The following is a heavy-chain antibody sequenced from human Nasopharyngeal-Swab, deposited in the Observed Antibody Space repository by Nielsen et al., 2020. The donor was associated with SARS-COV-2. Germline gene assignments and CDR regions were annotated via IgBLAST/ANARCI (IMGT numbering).Heavy chain of an antibody. D-gene: IGHD3-22*01. CDR1: GFTFSSYW. CDR3: AKDLSLVVITTPNY. J-gene: IGHJ4*02. CDR2: INSDGSST. V-gene: IGHV3-74*01. Sequence: GESLKISCAASGFTFSSYWMHWVRQAPGKGLVWVSRINSDGSSTSYADSVKGRFTISRDNAKNTLYLQMNSLRAEDTAVYYCAKDLSLVVITTPNYWGQGTLVTVSS.